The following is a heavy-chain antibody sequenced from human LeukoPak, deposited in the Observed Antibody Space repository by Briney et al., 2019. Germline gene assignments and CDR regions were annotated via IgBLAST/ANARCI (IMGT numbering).Heavy chain of an antibody. CDR2: ISANGGST. D-gene: IGHD1-26*01. J-gene: IGHJ3*02. CDR3: AREGRNDAFDI. CDR1: GFTVRSYG. Sequence: GGSLRLSCAASGFTVRSYGIRWVRQAPGKGLEYVSAISANGGSTYYANSVKGRFTISRDTYKNTLYLQMGSLRAEDMAVYYCAREGRNDAFDIWGQGTMVTVPS. V-gene: IGHV3-64*01.